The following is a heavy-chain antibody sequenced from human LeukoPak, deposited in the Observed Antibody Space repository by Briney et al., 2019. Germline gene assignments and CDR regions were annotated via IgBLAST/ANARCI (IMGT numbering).Heavy chain of an antibody. CDR2: IYSSGST. J-gene: IGHJ6*03. V-gene: IGHV4-4*07. Sequence: SETLSLTCTVSGGSISSYYWSWIRQPAGKGLEWIGRIYSSGSTDYNPSLKSRVTMSVDTSKNKFSLKLSSVTAADTAVYYCARSSEGRYYYDSSGYSYYYYYMDVWGKGTTVTISS. CDR1: GGSISSYY. D-gene: IGHD3-22*01. CDR3: ARSSEGRYYYDSSGYSYYYYYMDV.